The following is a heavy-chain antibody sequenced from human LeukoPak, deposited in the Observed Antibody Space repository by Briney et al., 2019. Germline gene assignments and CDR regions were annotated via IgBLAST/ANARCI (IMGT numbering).Heavy chain of an antibody. J-gene: IGHJ4*02. Sequence: SETLSLTCTVSGGSISTSSYYWGWIRQPPGKGLEWIGSLYHTGSTYYNPSLKSRVNISADTSKNQFSLKLNSVTAADTAVYYCARQADFALVEMATIMFDYWGQGTLVTVSS. V-gene: IGHV4-39*01. D-gene: IGHD5-24*01. CDR2: LYHTGST. CDR1: GGSISTSSYY. CDR3: ARQADFALVEMATIMFDY.